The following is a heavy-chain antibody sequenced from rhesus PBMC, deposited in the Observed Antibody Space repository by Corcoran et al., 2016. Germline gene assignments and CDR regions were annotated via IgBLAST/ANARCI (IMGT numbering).Heavy chain of an antibody. V-gene: IGHV4-165*01. D-gene: IGHD6-31*01. CDR3: ARDRGSGWFDY. CDR2: IGGINGST. J-gene: IGHJ4*01. Sequence: QVQLQESGPGVVKPSETLSLTCAVSGGSISGYYLWSWIRQPPGKGLEWMGYIGGINGSTNSTPSLKSRVPISRDTSKNQFSLKLSSVTAADTAVYYCARDRGSGWFDYWGQGVLVTVSS. CDR1: GGSISGYY.